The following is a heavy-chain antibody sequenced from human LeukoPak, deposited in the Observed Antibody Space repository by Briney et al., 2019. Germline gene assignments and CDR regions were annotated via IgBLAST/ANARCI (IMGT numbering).Heavy chain of an antibody. Sequence: GGSLRLSCAASGFTFSSYSMNWVRQTPGKGLEWVSSISSSSSYIYYADSVKGRFTISRDNAKNSLYLQMNSLRAEDTAVYYCARSEDYDILTGYAADFDYWGQGTLVTVSS. CDR2: ISSSSSYI. J-gene: IGHJ4*02. CDR3: ARSEDYDILTGYAADFDY. CDR1: GFTFSSYS. D-gene: IGHD3-9*01. V-gene: IGHV3-21*01.